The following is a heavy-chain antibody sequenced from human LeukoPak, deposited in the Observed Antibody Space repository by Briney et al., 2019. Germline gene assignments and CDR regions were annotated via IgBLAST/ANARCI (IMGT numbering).Heavy chain of an antibody. J-gene: IGHJ5*02. V-gene: IGHV3-7*01. CDR2: IEQDGSEK. Sequence: GGSLRLSCAASGFTFSSSWMTWVRQAPGKGLEWVANIEQDGSEKYYVGSVKGRFTISRDNAKNSLYLQMNSLRAEDTAVYYCARDSGWYRIDPWGQGTLVTVSS. D-gene: IGHD6-19*01. CDR3: ARDSGWYRIDP. CDR1: GFTFSSSW.